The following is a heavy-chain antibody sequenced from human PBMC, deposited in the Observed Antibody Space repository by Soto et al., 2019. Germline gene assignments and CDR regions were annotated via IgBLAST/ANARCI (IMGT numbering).Heavy chain of an antibody. D-gene: IGHD6-13*01. V-gene: IGHV3-13*01. CDR3: ARGMYIDDYYYYYGMDV. CDR2: IGTAGDT. Sequence: PGGSLRLSCAASGFTFSSYDMHWVRQATGKGLEWVSAIGTAGDTYYPGSVKGRFTISRENAKNSLYLQMNSLRAGDTAVYYCARGMYIDDYYYYYGMDVWGQGTMVTVSS. J-gene: IGHJ6*02. CDR1: GFTFSSYD.